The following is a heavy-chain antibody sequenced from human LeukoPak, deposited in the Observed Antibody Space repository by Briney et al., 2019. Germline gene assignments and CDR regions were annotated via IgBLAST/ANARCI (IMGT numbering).Heavy chain of an antibody. CDR3: ARETSHYYYYYYMDV. J-gene: IGHJ6*03. V-gene: IGHV3-23*01. CDR2: ISGSGGST. Sequence: GGSLRLSCAASGFTFSSYGMSWVRQAPGKGLEWVSAISGSGGSTYYADSVKGRFTISRDNAKNSLYLQMNSLRAEDTAVYYCARETSHYYYYYYMDVWGKGTTVTVSS. CDR1: GFTFSSYG.